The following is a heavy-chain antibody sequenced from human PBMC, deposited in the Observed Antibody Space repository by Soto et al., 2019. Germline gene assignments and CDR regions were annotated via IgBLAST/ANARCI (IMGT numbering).Heavy chain of an antibody. D-gene: IGHD3-16*02. V-gene: IGHV3-23*01. J-gene: IGHJ4*02. CDR3: AKGPSEYILGSYLRYCDY. Sequence: EVQLLESGGGLAQPGGSLRLSCAASGFTFSSFAMTWVRQAPGKGLEWVSAISGSGGHTYYADSVKGRFTISRDNSKNTLYLQMDSLSAEVTAVYYCAKGPSEYILGSYLRYCDYWGQGTLVTVSS. CDR1: GFTFSSFA. CDR2: ISGSGGHT.